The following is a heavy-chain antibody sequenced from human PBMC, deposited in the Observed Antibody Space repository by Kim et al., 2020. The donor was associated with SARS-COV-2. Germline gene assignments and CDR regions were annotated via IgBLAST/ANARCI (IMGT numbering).Heavy chain of an antibody. CDR2: INTNTGNP. D-gene: IGHD3-10*01. CDR1: GYTFTSYA. CDR3: ATGGPTMVRGVIMRHYGAFDI. V-gene: IGHV7-4-1*02. Sequence: ASVKVSCKASGYTFTSYAMNWVRQAPGQGLEWMGWINTNTGNPTYAQGFTGRFVFSLDTSVSTAYLQISSLKAEDTAVYYCATGGPTMVRGVIMRHYGAFDIWGQGTMVTVSS. J-gene: IGHJ3*02.